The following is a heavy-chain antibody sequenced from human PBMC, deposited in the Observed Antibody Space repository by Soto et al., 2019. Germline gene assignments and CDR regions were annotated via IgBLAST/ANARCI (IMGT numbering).Heavy chain of an antibody. CDR1: GYTFTSYG. V-gene: IGHV1-18*01. D-gene: IGHD3-22*01. CDR2: ISAYNGNT. J-gene: IGHJ5*02. Sequence: GASVKVSCKASGYTFTSYGISWVRQAPGQGLEWMGWISAYNGNTNYAQKLQGRVTMTTDTSTSTAYMELRSLRSDGTAVYYCARDSFYYYDSSGLDPWGQGTLVTVSS. CDR3: ARDSFYYYDSSGLDP.